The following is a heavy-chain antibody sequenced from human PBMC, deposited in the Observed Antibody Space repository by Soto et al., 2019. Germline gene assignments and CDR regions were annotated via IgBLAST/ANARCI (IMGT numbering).Heavy chain of an antibody. D-gene: IGHD3-3*01. CDR1: GFTFSSYS. V-gene: IGHV3-21*01. J-gene: IGHJ4*02. Sequence: EVQLVESGGGLVKPGGSLRLSCAASGFTFSSYSMNWVRQAPGKGLEWVSSISSSSSYIYYADSVKGRFTISRDNAKNSLYLQMNSLRAEDTAVYYCAREKPRFLEWLSFFDYWGQGTLVTVSS. CDR2: ISSSSSYI. CDR3: AREKPRFLEWLSFFDY.